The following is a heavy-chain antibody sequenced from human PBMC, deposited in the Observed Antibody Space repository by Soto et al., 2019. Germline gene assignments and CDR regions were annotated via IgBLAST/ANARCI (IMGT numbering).Heavy chain of an antibody. CDR1: GCSISRSSYY. CDR3: ARHDYGGFGL. D-gene: IGHD4-17*01. V-gene: IGHV4-39*01. CDR2: IYYSGST. Sequence: SETLSLTCTVSGCSISRSSYYWGWIRQPPGKGLEWIGSIYYSGSTYYNPSLKSRVTISVDTSKNQFSLKLSSVTAADTAVYYCARHDYGGFGLWGQGTLVTVSS. J-gene: IGHJ4*02.